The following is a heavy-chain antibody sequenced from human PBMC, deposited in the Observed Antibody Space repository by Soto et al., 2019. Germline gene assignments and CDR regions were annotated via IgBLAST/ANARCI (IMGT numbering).Heavy chain of an antibody. V-gene: IGHV4-59*01. CDR1: GGSISSYY. CDR2: IYYSGST. CDR3: ARLWFGELLEPYYYYGMDV. J-gene: IGHJ6*02. Sequence: SETLSLTCTVSGGSISSYYWSWIRQPPGKGLEWIGYIYYSGSTNYNPSLKSRVTISVDTSKNQFSLKLSSVTAADTAVYYCARLWFGELLEPYYYYGMDVWGQGTTVTVSS. D-gene: IGHD3-10*01.